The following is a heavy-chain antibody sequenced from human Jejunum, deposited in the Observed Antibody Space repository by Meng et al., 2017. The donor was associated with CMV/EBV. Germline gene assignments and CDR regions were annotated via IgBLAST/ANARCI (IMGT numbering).Heavy chain of an antibody. V-gene: IGHV5-51*01. CDR1: VYSFTNSL. Sequence: KGSVYSFTNSLIGWVRQMPGKGLEWMGIIYPGDSDTVYSPSFQGQVTISADKSISTAYLQWSSLKAPDTAMYYCARQMCGGDCPRSYWGQGTLVTVSS. CDR3: ARQMCGGDCPRSY. D-gene: IGHD2-21*01. J-gene: IGHJ4*02. CDR2: IYPGDSDT.